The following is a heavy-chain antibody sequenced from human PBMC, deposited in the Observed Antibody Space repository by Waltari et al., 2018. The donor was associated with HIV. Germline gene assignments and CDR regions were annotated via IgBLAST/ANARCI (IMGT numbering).Heavy chain of an antibody. CDR2: ISGSGGST. V-gene: IGHV3-23*01. J-gene: IGHJ4*02. CDR3: AKSFGVVTGCFGW. D-gene: IGHD3-3*01. CDR1: GFTFSRYA. Sequence: EVQLLESGGGLVQPGGSLRLSCAASGFTFSRYAMSWVRQAPGNGLEWGSAISGSGGSTYYADSGKGRFTISRDNSKNTLYLQMNSLRAEDTAVYYCAKSFGVVTGCFGWWGQGTLVTVSS.